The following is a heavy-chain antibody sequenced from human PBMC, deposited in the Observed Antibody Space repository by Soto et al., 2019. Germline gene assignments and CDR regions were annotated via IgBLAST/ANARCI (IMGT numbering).Heavy chain of an antibody. J-gene: IGHJ6*02. D-gene: IGHD3-22*01. V-gene: IGHV4-59*01. Sequence: QVQLQESGPGLVKPSETLSLTCTVSGGSISSYYWSWIRQPPGKGLEWIGYIYYSGSTNYNPSLKSRVTISVDTSKNQFSLKRSSVTAAYTAVYYCARNVHYYDSSAPDYYYYDYGMDFWGQGTTVTVSS. CDR1: GGSISSYY. CDR2: IYYSGST. CDR3: ARNVHYYDSSAPDYYYYDYGMDF.